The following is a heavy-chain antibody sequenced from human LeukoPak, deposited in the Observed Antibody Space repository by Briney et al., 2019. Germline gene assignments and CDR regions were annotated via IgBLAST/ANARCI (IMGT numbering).Heavy chain of an antibody. CDR1: GGSISSSH. CDR3: ARGFYWNFDY. J-gene: IGHJ4*02. CDR2: IYYSGST. V-gene: IGHV4-59*01. Sequence: PSETLSLTCTVSGGSISSSHWNWIRQSPGKGLEWIGYIYYSGSTKYNPSLESRVTISLDTSKNQFSLKLSSMTDADTAVYYCARGFYWNFDYWGQGTLVTVSS. D-gene: IGHD1-1*01.